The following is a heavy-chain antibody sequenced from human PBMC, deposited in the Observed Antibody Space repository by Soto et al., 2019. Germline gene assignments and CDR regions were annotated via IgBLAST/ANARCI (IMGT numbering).Heavy chain of an antibody. CDR2: ISYSGST. V-gene: IGHV4-61*01. CDR3: ASDHPRSSDCGLDV. Sequence: NPSETLSLTCTVSGVSVTRGSYYWNWIRQPPGKGLEWIGYISYSGSTNYNPSLRSRVTISLDRSKNQFSLRLNSVTAADTAIYYCASDHPRSSDCGLDVWGQGTTVTVSS. D-gene: IGHD2-21*01. CDR1: GVSVTRGSYY. J-gene: IGHJ6*02.